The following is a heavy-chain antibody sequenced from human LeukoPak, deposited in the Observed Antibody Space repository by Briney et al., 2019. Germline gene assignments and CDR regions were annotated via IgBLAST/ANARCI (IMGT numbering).Heavy chain of an antibody. V-gene: IGHV1-46*01. Sequence: EASVKVSCKASGYTFTSYYMHWVRQAPGQGLEWMGIINPSGGSTSYAQKFQGRVTMTRDTSTSTVYMELSSLRSKDTAVFYCARDSSSWYYFDYWGQGTLVTVSS. CDR2: INPSGGST. CDR3: ARDSSSWYYFDY. J-gene: IGHJ4*02. CDR1: GYTFTSYY. D-gene: IGHD6-13*01.